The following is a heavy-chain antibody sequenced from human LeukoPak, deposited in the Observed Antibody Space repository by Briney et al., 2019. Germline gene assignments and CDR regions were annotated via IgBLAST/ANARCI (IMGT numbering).Heavy chain of an antibody. D-gene: IGHD4-17*01. CDR1: GCTFSSYA. CDR2: INGSGGSS. CDR3: AKEGAYGPTVLTR. J-gene: IGHJ4*02. V-gene: IGHV3-23*01. Sequence: GGSLTLSCAASGCTFSSYALSWVRQPPGKGLEWVSAINGSGGSSYYAGSVSGRFTISRDNSKNTLYLQMNSLRAEDTAVYYCAKEGAYGPTVLTRWGQGTLVTVSS.